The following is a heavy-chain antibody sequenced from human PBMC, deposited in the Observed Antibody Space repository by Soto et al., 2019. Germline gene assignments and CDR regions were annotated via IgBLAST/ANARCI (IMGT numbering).Heavy chain of an antibody. CDR1: NASISSRKW. CDR2: IYHSGSI. V-gene: IGHV4-4*02. CDR3: ASKFGELLADAFGI. J-gene: IGHJ3*02. D-gene: IGHD3-10*01. Sequence: QVQLQESGPGLVKPSGTLSLTCTVSNASISSRKWWTWVRQTPGKGLEWIGEIYHSGSINHNPSLNSRVTMXAXKXXNQFSLKMTSVTAADTAVYYCASKFGELLADAFGIWGQGTVVTVSS.